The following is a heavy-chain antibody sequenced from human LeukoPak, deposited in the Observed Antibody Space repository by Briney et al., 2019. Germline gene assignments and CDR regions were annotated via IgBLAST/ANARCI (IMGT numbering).Heavy chain of an antibody. CDR3: ARTVAGAYYYYYYMDV. V-gene: IGHV3-11*04. CDR1: GFTFSDYY. D-gene: IGHD6-19*01. CDR2: TSSSGSTI. Sequence: GGSLRLSCAASGFTFSDYYMSWIRQAPGKGLEWVSYTSSSGSTIYYADSVKGRFTISRDNAKNSLYLQMNSLRAEDTAVYYCARTVAGAYYYYYYMDVWGKGTTVTVSS. J-gene: IGHJ6*03.